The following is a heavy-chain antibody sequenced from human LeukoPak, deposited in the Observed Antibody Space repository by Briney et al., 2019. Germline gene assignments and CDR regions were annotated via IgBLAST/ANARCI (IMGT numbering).Heavy chain of an antibody. V-gene: IGHV4-4*07. CDR1: GGSISTYY. CDR3: ARTNLYYYYMDV. Sequence: SETLSLTCTVSGGSISTYYWSWIRQPAGKGLEWIGRIYTSGSTNYNPSLKSRVTTSVDTSKNQFSLKVSSVTAADTAVYYCARTNLYYYYMDVWGKGTTVTVSS. D-gene: IGHD2-8*01. CDR2: IYTSGST. J-gene: IGHJ6*03.